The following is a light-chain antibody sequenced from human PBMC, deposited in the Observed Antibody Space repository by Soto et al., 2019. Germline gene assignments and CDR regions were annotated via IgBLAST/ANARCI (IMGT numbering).Light chain of an antibody. CDR1: SSDVGGYNY. CDR2: DVS. CDR3: CSYAGSYPL. V-gene: IGLV2-11*01. Sequence: QSALTQPRSVAGSPGQSVTISCTGTSSDVGGYNYVSWYQQHPGKAPKLMIYDVSKRPSGVPDRFSGSKSGNTASLTISGFQAEDEADYYCCSYAGSYPLFGGGTKLTVL. J-gene: IGLJ2*01.